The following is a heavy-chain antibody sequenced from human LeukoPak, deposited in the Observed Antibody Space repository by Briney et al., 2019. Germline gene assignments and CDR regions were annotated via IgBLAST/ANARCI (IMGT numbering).Heavy chain of an antibody. Sequence: GGSLRLSCAASGFTFSNAWMSWVRQAPGKGLEWVGRIKSKTDGGTTDNAAPVKGRFAISRDDSKNTLYLQMNSLKTEDTAVYYCTTDFRWELLGYWGQGTLVTVSS. J-gene: IGHJ4*02. CDR2: IKSKTDGGTT. CDR3: TTDFRWELLGY. D-gene: IGHD1-26*01. V-gene: IGHV3-15*01. CDR1: GFTFSNAW.